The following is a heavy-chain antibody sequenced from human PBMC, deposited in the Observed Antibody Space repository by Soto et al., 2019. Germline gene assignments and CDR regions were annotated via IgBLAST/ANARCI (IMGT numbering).Heavy chain of an antibody. D-gene: IGHD4-4*01. Sequence: QTRTLTCVMSGGAGSRNAAGWDWIRQNPSRGLEWLGRTYYGSTQYNEYATSVKGRMSVNPDTSKNQVSLQLNFVTPEDTGVYYCAGGRNNAFDVWGQGTMVTVS. CDR2: TYYGSTQYN. CDR1: GGAGSRNAAG. J-gene: IGHJ3*01. CDR3: AGGRNNAFDV. V-gene: IGHV6-1*01.